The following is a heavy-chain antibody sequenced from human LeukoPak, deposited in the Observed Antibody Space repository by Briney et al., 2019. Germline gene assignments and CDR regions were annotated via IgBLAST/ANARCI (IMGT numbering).Heavy chain of an antibody. CDR1: GGTFSSYA. V-gene: IGHV1-69*01. CDR2: IIPIFGTA. Sequence: SVKVSCKASGGTFSSYAISCVRQAPGQGLEWMGGIIPIFGTANYAQKFQGRVTITADESTSTAYMELSSLRSEDTAVYYCARGTTLVSWFDPWGQGALVTVSS. J-gene: IGHJ5*02. D-gene: IGHD1-1*01. CDR3: ARGTTLVSWFDP.